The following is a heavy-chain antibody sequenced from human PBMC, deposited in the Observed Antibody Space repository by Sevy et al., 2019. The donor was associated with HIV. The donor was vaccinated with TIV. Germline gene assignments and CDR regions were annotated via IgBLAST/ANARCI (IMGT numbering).Heavy chain of an antibody. Sequence: ASVKVSCKTSGYSFTSYTISWVRQAPGQGLEWMGWVNTYNDNSNRAQKVRDRVTLTNDSTSTAYLELRSLRYDDTAVYYCARDTREKSFDYWGQGTLVTVSS. CDR3: ARDTREKSFDY. V-gene: IGHV1-18*04. CDR2: VNTYNDNS. J-gene: IGHJ4*02. CDR1: GYSFTSYT.